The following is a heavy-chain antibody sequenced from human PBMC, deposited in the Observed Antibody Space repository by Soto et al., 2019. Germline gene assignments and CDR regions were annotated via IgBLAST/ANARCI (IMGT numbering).Heavy chain of an antibody. J-gene: IGHJ6*02. CDR2: MRNDASNV. CDR1: GFTFSNYG. V-gene: IGHV3-33*01. CDR3: ASQSSDILTDGMDV. Sequence: QVQLVESGGGVVQPGRSLRLSCAASGFTFSNYGMHWVRQAPGKGLEWVAVMRNDASNVHYGDSVEGRFTISRDNSKNTVSLQTQSLRDEETGVYYCASQSSDILTDGMDVWGQGTTVTVSS. D-gene: IGHD3-9*01.